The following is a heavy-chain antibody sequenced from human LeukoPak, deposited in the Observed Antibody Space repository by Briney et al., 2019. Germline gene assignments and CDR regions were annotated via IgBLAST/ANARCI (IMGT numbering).Heavy chain of an antibody. CDR2: IYDIGST. Sequence: SETLSLTCTVSGGSVSSYYWSWIRQPPGKGLEWIGYIYDIGSTKYNPSLKSRVTMSVDTSKNQFSLKLSSVTAADTAVYHCARTYYYESSGYLNHWFDPWGQGTLVTVSS. V-gene: IGHV4-59*08. CDR3: ARTYYYESSGYLNHWFDP. J-gene: IGHJ5*02. D-gene: IGHD3-22*01. CDR1: GGSVSSYY.